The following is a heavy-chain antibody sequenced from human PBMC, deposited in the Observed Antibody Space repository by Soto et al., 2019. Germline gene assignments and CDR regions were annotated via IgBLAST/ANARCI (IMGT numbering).Heavy chain of an antibody. V-gene: IGHV1-3*01. CDR3: ARYCSSTSCYYGSGSYYDY. CDR2: INAVNGNT. D-gene: IGHD2-2*01. Sequence: ASVKVSCKASGYTFTSYAMHWVRQAPGQRLDWMGWINAVNGNTKYSQKFQGRVTITRDTSASTAYMELSSLRSEDTAAYYCARYCSSTSCYYGSGSYYDYWGQGTLVTVSS. J-gene: IGHJ4*02. CDR1: GYTFTSYA.